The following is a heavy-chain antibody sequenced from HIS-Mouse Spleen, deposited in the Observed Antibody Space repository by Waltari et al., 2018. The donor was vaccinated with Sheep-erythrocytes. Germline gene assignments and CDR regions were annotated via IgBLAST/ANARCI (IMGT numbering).Heavy chain of an antibody. CDR3: ARVASGATFDY. Sequence: FTFSSYSMNWVRQAPGKGLEWVSSISSSSSYISDADSVKGRFTISRDNAKNSLYLQMNSLRAEDTAVYYCARVASGATFDYWGQGTLVTVSS. D-gene: IGHD1-26*01. CDR2: ISSSSSYI. J-gene: IGHJ4*02. V-gene: IGHV3-21*01. CDR1: FTFSSYS.